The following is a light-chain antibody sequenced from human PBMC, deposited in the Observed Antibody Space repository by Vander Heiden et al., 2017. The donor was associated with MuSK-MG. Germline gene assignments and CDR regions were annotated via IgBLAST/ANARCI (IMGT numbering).Light chain of an antibody. CDR2: AAS. Sequence: DFQMTQSPSSLSASVGDRVTITCRASQSISNYLNWYQEKPGTAPKLLIYAASSLQGGVPSRFSGSGSGTDFTLTISTLQSEDFATYYCQQCDNAPFTFGQGTLMEIK. CDR3: QQCDNAPFT. V-gene: IGKV1-39*01. CDR1: QSISNY. J-gene: IGKJ5*01.